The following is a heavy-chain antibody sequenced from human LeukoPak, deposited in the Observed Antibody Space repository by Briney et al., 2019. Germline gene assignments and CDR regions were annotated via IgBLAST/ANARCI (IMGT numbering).Heavy chain of an antibody. CDR1: GFTFSLG. CDR2: ISYDGSNK. V-gene: IGHV3-30*03. D-gene: IGHD3-16*01. CDR3: ARDRGSFDY. Sequence: GGSLRLSCAGSGFTFSLGMHWVRQSPDKGLEWAAVISYDGSNKYYADSVKGRFTISRDNSKNTLHLQMNSLRAEDTAVYYCARDRGSFDYWGQGTLVTVSS. J-gene: IGHJ4*02.